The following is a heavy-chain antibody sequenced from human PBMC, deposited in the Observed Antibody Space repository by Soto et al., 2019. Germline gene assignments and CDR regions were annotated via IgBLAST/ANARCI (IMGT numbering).Heavy chain of an antibody. J-gene: IGHJ4*02. V-gene: IGHV1-18*01. CDR1: GYTFTSEG. CDR2: ISAYNGNT. D-gene: IGHD2-21*02. Sequence: QVQLVQSGAEVKKPGASVKVSCKASGYTFTSEGISWVRQAPGQGLEWMGWISAYNGNTNYAQKLQGRVTMTTDTSTSTAYMELRSLRSDDTAVYYCARDSPRDCGGDCYSGYFDYWGQGTLVTVSS. CDR3: ARDSPRDCGGDCYSGYFDY.